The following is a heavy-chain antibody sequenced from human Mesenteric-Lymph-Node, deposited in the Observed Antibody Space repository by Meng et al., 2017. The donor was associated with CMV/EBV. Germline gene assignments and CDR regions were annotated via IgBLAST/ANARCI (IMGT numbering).Heavy chain of an antibody. CDR3: AGGACSGACYFDY. CDR1: GYPFISYY. D-gene: IGHD2-15*01. V-gene: IGHV1-46*01. CDR2: INPSGGST. J-gene: IGHJ4*02. Sequence: KASGYPFISYYMYWVRQAPGQGLEGMGVINPSGGSTTYAQKFQGRVTVTRDTSTSTVYMELSSLRSDDTAVYYCAGGACSGACYFDYWGQGTLVTVSS.